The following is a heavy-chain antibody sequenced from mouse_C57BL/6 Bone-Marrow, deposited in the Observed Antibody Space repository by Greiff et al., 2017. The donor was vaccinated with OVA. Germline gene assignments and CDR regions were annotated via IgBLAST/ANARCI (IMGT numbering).Heavy chain of an antibody. J-gene: IGHJ2*01. Sequence: VQLQQPGAELVKPGASVKMSCKASGYTFTSYWITWVKQRPGQGLEWIGDIYPGSGSTNYNEKFKSKATLTVDTSSSTAYMQLSSLTSEDSAVYYCARYSSGYGDFEYWGQGTTLTVSS. D-gene: IGHD3-2*02. CDR3: ARYSSGYGDFEY. CDR2: IYPGSGST. V-gene: IGHV1-55*01. CDR1: GYTFTSYW.